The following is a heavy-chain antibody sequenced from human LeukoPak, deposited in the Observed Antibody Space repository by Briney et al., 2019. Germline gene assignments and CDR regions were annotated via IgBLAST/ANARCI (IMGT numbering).Heavy chain of an antibody. CDR1: GGTFSSYA. CDR3: ASHHLVVGATAYFDY. J-gene: IGHJ4*02. Sequence: SVKVSCKASGGTFSSYAIGRVRQAPGQGLEWMGGIIPIFGTANYAQKFQGRVTITTDESTSTAYMELSSLRSEDTAVYYCASHHLVVGATAYFDYWGQGTLVTVSS. CDR2: IIPIFGTA. D-gene: IGHD1-26*01. V-gene: IGHV1-69*05.